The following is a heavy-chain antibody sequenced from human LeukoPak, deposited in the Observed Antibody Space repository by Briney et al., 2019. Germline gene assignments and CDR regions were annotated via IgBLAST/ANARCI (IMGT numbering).Heavy chain of an antibody. D-gene: IGHD3-9*01. CDR3: ASCYDILTGYHDY. CDR2: IYYSGST. J-gene: IGHJ4*02. Sequence: PSETLSLTCTVSGGSISSSSYYWGLIRQPPGKWLEWIGSIYYSGSTYYNPSLKSRVTISVDTSKNQFSLKLSSVTAADTAVYYCASCYDILTGYHDYWGQGTLVTVSS. CDR1: GGSISSSSYY. V-gene: IGHV4-39*01.